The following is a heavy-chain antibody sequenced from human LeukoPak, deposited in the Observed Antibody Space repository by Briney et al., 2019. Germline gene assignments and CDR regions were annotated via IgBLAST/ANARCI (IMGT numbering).Heavy chain of an antibody. V-gene: IGHV3-21*01. Sequence: GGSLRLSCAASGFTFSSYSMNWVRQAPAKGLEWVSSISSSSSYIYYADSVKGRFTISRDNAKNSLYLQMNSLRAEDTAVYYCATFGVRGVISYWGQGTLVTVSS. CDR3: ATFGVRGVISY. CDR1: GFTFSSYS. J-gene: IGHJ4*02. D-gene: IGHD3-10*01. CDR2: ISSSSSYI.